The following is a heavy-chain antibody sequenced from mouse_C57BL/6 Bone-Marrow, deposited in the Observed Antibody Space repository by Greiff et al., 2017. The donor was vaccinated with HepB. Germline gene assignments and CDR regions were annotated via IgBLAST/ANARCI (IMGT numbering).Heavy chain of an antibody. V-gene: IGHV3-6*01. CDR2: ISYDGSN. D-gene: IGHD1-1*02. CDR3: AREGVGGYYFDY. Sequence: EVHLVESGPGLVKPSQSLSLTCSVTGYSITSGYSWNWIRQFPGNKLECMGYISYDGSNNYNPSLKHRISITRDTSTNQFFLKLNSVTTEDTAPYYCAREGVGGYYFDYWGQGTTLPVSS. CDR1: GYSITSGYS. J-gene: IGHJ2*01.